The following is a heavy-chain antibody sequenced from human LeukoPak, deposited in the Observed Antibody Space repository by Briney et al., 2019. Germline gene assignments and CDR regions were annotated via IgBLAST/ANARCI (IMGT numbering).Heavy chain of an antibody. V-gene: IGHV1-18*01. CDR1: GYTFTSYG. D-gene: IGHD5-18*01. CDR2: ISAYNGNT. Sequence: GASVKVSCKASGYTFTSYGISWVRQAPGQGLEWMGWISAYNGNTNYAQKPQGRVTMTTDTSTSTAYMELRSLRSDDTAVYYCARDKWRGYSYGWPFDYWGQGTLVTVSS. J-gene: IGHJ4*02. CDR3: ARDKWRGYSYGWPFDY.